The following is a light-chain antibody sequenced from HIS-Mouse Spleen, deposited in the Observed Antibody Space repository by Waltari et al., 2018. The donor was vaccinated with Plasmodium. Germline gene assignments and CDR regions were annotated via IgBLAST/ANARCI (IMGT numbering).Light chain of an antibody. V-gene: IGKV3-20*01. CDR1: QSVSSSY. CDR3: QQYGSSPPYT. CDR2: GAS. J-gene: IGKJ2*01. Sequence: EIVLTQSPGTLSLSPGERATLSRRASQSVSSSYLAWYQQKPGQAPRLHIYGASSRATGIPDRFSGSGSGTDFTLTISRLEPEDFAVYYCQQYGSSPPYTFGQGTKLEIK.